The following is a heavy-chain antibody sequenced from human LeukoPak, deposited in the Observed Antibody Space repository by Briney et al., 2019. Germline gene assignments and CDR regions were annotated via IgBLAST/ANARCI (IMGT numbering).Heavy chain of an antibody. V-gene: IGHV4-61*02. CDR1: GGSISSGSYY. CDR2: IYTSGST. J-gene: IGHJ3*02. CDR3: ASYYDSSGFDI. D-gene: IGHD3-22*01. Sequence: PSETLSLTCTVSGGSISSGSYYWSWIRQPAGKGLEWIGRIYTSGSTNYNPSRKSRVTISVDTSKNQFSLKLSSVTAADTAVYYCASYYDSSGFDIWGQGTMVTVSS.